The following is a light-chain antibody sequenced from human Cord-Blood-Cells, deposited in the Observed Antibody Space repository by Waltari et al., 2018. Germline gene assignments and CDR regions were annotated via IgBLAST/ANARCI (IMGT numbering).Light chain of an antibody. J-gene: IGKJ2*01. Sequence: EIVMSQSPATLSVSPLERTTLPCRASQSVSSNLAWYQQKPGQAARLLIYGAYTRATGIPSRFSGSGSGTEFTLTISSLQSEDFAVYYCQQYNNWPPYTFGQGTKLEIK. CDR1: QSVSSN. CDR3: QQYNNWPPYT. CDR2: GAY. V-gene: IGKV3-15*01.